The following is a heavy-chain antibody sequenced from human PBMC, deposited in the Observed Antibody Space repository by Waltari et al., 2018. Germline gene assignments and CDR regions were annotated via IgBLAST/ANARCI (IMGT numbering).Heavy chain of an antibody. CDR3: ARDLGGFNHFDGFLSI. V-gene: IGHV4-59*11. CDR2: AYYTGRT. CDR1: GDSIINHH. D-gene: IGHD3-9*01. Sequence: QVQLQESGPGLVKPSETLSLTCPFSGDSIINHHWAWIRQPPGKGLEWVGYAYYTGRTNYNPSLRRRLSISVDTSKNQFSLNLNSVTAADTAVYYCARDLGGFNHFDGFLSIWGPGTMVTVSS. J-gene: IGHJ3*02.